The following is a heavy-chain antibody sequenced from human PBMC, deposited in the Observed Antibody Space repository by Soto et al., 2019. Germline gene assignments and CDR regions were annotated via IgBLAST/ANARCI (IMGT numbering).Heavy chain of an antibody. D-gene: IGHD3-16*02. Sequence: SETLSLTCAVYGGSFSGYYWSWIRQPPGKGLEWIGEINHSGSTNYNPSLKSRVTISVDTSKNQFSLKLSSVTAADTAVYYCATITFGGVIVTSWGQGTLVTVSS. CDR3: ATITFGGVIVTS. V-gene: IGHV4-34*01. CDR2: INHSGST. J-gene: IGHJ4*02. CDR1: GGSFSGYY.